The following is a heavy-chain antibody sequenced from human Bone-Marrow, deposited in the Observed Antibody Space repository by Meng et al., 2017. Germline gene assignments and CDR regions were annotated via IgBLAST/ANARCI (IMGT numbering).Heavy chain of an antibody. CDR2: INWNGGST. CDR1: GFTFDDYG. J-gene: IGHJ5*02. V-gene: IGHV3-20*04. Sequence: GESLKISCAASGFTFDDYGMSWVRQAPGKGLEWVSGINWNGGSTGYADSVKGRFTISRDNSKNSLYLQMNSLRAEDTALYYCAKDGGDYGDYWSENWFDPWGQGTLVTVSS. CDR3: AKDGGDYGDYWSENWFDP. D-gene: IGHD4-17*01.